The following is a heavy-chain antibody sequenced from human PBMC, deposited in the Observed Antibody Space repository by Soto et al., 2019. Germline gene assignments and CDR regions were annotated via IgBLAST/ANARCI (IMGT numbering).Heavy chain of an antibody. J-gene: IGHJ3*02. CDR2: IYTDGSTT. V-gene: IGHV3-74*01. Sequence: EVQLVESGGGLVQPGGSLRLSCAASGFTFSSYWMHWVRQAPGKGLVWVSRIYTDGSTTNYADYVQGRLTISRDNAKNTLYLQMTSLRAEDTAVYYCARLSGTWRAFDIWGQGTMVTVSS. D-gene: IGHD1-7*01. CDR1: GFTFSSYW. CDR3: ARLSGTWRAFDI.